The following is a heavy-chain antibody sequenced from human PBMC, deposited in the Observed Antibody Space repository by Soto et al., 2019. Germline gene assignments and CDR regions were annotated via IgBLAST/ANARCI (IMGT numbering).Heavy chain of an antibody. D-gene: IGHD3-10*01. Sequence: PGVSLRLSCAGSGFPFSNAWINWVRHVSGKGLEWVGRIKSRALGGTTDFAAPVRGRFAITRDESRNVAYMQMNSLYTEDKAVYYCSTDSYSTMVEVRFDYWGHGTLVTVSS. CDR3: STDSYSTMVEVRFDY. CDR1: GFPFSNAW. CDR2: IKSRALGGTT. V-gene: IGHV3-15*07. J-gene: IGHJ4*01.